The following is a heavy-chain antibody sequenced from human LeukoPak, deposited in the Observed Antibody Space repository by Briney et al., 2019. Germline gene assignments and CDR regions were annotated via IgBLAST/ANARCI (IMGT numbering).Heavy chain of an antibody. CDR2: IFYSGST. V-gene: IGHV4-39*07. D-gene: IGHD3-16*01. Sequence: NASETLSLTCTVSGGSISTSSYYWGWVRQPPGKGLEWIGNIFYSGSTYYSPSLKSRVTISLDTSKNQFSLKLSSVTAADTAVYYCASHGAWSPGALGYWGQGTLVTVSS. CDR3: ASHGAWSPGALGY. J-gene: IGHJ4*02. CDR1: GGSISTSSYY.